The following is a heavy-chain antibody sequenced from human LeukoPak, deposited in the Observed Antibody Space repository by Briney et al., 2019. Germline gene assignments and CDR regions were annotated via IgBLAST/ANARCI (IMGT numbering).Heavy chain of an antibody. CDR1: GFTFSDFY. J-gene: IGHJ6*02. V-gene: IGHV3-11*01. CDR2: IRSSGNTI. D-gene: IGHD3-10*01. CDR3: ARANYYGSGSNPRFYGMDV. Sequence: GGSLRLSCAASGFTFSDFYMSWIRQAPGKGLEWVSYIRSSGNTIYYADSVKGRFTISWDNAKNSLYLQMNSLRAEDTAVYYCARANYYGSGSNPRFYGMDVWGQGTTVTVSS.